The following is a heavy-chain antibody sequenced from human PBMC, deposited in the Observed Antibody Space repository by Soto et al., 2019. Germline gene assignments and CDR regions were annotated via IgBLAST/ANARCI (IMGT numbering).Heavy chain of an antibody. J-gene: IGHJ5*02. CDR1: GGSISSGGYY. D-gene: IGHD3-10*01. CDR3: ARGRLLWFGESYPRWFDP. Sequence: SETLSLTCTVSGGSISSGGYYWSWIRQHPGKGLEWIGYIYYSGSTYYNPSLKSRVTISVDTSKNQFSLKLSSVTAADTAVYYCARGRLLWFGESYPRWFDPWGQGTMVTVSS. V-gene: IGHV4-31*03. CDR2: IYYSGST.